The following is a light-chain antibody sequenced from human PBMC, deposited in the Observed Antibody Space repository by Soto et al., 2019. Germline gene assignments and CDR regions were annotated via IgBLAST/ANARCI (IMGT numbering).Light chain of an antibody. CDR3: QQYGSSTWT. V-gene: IGKV3-20*01. CDR2: GAS. J-gene: IGKJ1*01. CDR1: QSVSNDF. Sequence: EIVLTQSPGILSLSPGERATLSCRASQSVSNDFLAWYQQKPGQAPRVLIYGASSRATGIPDRFSGSGSGTDFTLTIRRLEPEDFAVYYCQQYGSSTWTFGQGTKVDIK.